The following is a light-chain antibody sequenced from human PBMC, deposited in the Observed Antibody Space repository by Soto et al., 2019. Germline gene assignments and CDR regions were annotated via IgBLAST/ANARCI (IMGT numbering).Light chain of an antibody. CDR2: DVS. CDR1: SSDVGDYNY. V-gene: IGLV2-14*01. Sequence: QSALTQPASVSGSPGQSITISCTGTSSDVGDYNYVSWYQQDPGKDPKLMIYDVSNRPSGVSNRFSGSKSGNTASLTISGLQAEDEADYYCSSYTSSSTLVVFGGGTQLTVL. CDR3: SSYTSSSTLVV. J-gene: IGLJ2*01.